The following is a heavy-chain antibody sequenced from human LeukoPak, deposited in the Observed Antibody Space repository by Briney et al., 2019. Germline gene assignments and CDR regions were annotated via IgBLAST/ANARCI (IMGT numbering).Heavy chain of an antibody. CDR3: ARLGHLRLGELVPYYFDY. J-gene: IGHJ4*02. Sequence: SETLSLTCTVSGGSISSYYWSWIRQPPGKGLEWIGYIYYSGSTNYNPSLKSRVTISVDTSKNQFPLKLSSVTAADTAVYYCARLGHLRLGELVPYYFDYWGQGTLVTVSS. CDR2: IYYSGST. CDR1: GGSISSYY. V-gene: IGHV4-59*01. D-gene: IGHD3-16*01.